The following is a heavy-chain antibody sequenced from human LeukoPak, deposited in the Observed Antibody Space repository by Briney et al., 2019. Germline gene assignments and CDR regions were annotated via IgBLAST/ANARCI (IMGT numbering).Heavy chain of an antibody. J-gene: IGHJ4*02. D-gene: IGHD3-10*01. V-gene: IGHV4-34*01. CDR2: INHSGST. CDR3: ARTSARYGSTYYFDY. CDR1: GGSISSYY. Sequence: SETLSLTCTVSGGSISSYYWSWIRQPPGKGLEWIGEINHSGSTNYNPSLKSRVTISVDTSKNQFSLKLSSVTAADTAVYYCARTSARYGSTYYFDYWGQGTLVTVSS.